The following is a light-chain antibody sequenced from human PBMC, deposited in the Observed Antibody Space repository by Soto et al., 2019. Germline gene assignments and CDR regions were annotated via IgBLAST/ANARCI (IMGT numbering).Light chain of an antibody. V-gene: IGLV2-14*01. Sequence: QSVLTQPASVSGSPGQSITVSCIGTSSDVGGYNYVSWYQQHPGKAPKLMIHDVSDRPSGVSNRFSGSKSGNTASLTISGLQAEDEAYYYCSSYASSNTPVFGGGTKLTVL. J-gene: IGLJ2*01. CDR3: SSYASSNTPV. CDR2: DVS. CDR1: SSDVGGYNY.